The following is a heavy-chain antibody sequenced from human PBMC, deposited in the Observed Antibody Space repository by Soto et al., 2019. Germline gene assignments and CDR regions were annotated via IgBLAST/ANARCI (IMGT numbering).Heavy chain of an antibody. Sequence: PVVPLRLPWGAFGLTFGGYDGHWVRKRTGKSLEWVSAIGTAGDTYFPDSVKGRFTASRENAKNLVYLQMSNLRIEDTAVYYCERGPLAALRFVEWLPDFWGQGTRVTVS. D-gene: IGHD3-3*01. J-gene: IGHJ4*02. CDR3: ERGPLAALRFVEWLPDF. CDR2: IGTAGDT. V-gene: IGHV3-13*01. CDR1: GLTFGGYD.